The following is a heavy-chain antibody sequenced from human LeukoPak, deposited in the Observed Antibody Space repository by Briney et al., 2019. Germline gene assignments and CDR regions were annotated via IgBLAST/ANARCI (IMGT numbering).Heavy chain of an antibody. J-gene: IGHJ3*02. Sequence: SETLPLTCTVPGGSISSYYWSWIRQPAGKGLEWIGRIYTSGSTNYNPSLKSRVTMSVDTSKNQFSLKLSSVTAADTAVYYCARDLGAYYDILTGFAPGDAFDIWGQGTMVTVSS. CDR3: ARDLGAYYDILTGFAPGDAFDI. V-gene: IGHV4-4*07. CDR1: GGSISSYY. D-gene: IGHD3-9*01. CDR2: IYTSGST.